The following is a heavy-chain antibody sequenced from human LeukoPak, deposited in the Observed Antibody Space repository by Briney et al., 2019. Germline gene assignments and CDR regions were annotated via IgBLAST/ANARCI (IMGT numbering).Heavy chain of an antibody. CDR2: ISAYNGNT. Sequence: ASLRVSSMDSGYTFTIYSISWVRPAPGQRLEWIGWISAYNGNTNYAQKLQGRVTMTTETSTSTAYMELRSLRSDDTVVYYCATSSSWYGGAFDIWGQGTMVTVSS. J-gene: IGHJ3*02. CDR1: GYTFTIYS. D-gene: IGHD6-13*01. CDR3: ATSSSWYGGAFDI. V-gene: IGHV1-18*01.